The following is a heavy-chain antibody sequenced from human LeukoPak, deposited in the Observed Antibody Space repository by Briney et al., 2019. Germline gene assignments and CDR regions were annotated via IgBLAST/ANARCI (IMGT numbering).Heavy chain of an antibody. J-gene: IGHJ4*02. CDR2: INHSGST. CDR3: SVMGSSSWYDFHDYFDC. Sequence: PSETLSLTCAVYGGSFSGYYWSWIRQPPGKGLEWIGEINHSGSTNYNPSLKSRVTISVDTSKNQFSLKLSSVTAADTAVYYCSVMGSSSWYDFHDYFDCWGQGTLVTVSS. V-gene: IGHV4-34*01. D-gene: IGHD6-13*01. CDR1: GGSFSGYY.